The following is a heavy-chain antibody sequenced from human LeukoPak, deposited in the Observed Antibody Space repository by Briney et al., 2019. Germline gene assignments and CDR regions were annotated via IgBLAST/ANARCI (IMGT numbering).Heavy chain of an antibody. CDR2: IHPDGRST. V-gene: IGHV3-74*01. Sequence: GGSLRLSCAASGFTFSSYWMHWVRQVPGKGLVWVSRIHPDGRSTNYADSVKGRFTISRDDAKNSLYLQMNSLRAEDTAVYYCARDRGSGWYSGWYFDLWGRGTLVTVSS. D-gene: IGHD6-19*01. J-gene: IGHJ2*01. CDR1: GFTFSSYW. CDR3: ARDRGSGWYSGWYFDL.